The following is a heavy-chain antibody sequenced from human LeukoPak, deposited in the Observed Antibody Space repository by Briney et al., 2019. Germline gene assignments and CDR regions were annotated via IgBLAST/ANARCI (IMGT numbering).Heavy chain of an antibody. V-gene: IGHV6-1*01. Sequence: SPSVTLTFTFSGYSVSSNSSDWNWIRQSPSTGLEWLGNIYYRYKWYNDYAVSAQSRLSLNSDTSMNLFSLQLNSVTPEDTAVYYCARDRGRRGSGYYYNWFDYWGQGILVTVSS. CDR1: GYSVSSNSSD. D-gene: IGHD3-22*01. J-gene: IGHJ5*01. CDR2: IYYRYKWYN. CDR3: ARDRGRRGSGYYYNWFDY.